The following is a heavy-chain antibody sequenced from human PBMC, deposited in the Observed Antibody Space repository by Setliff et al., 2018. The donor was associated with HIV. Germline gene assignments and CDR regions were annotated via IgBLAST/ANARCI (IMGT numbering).Heavy chain of an antibody. CDR1: GYSISSGYY. J-gene: IGHJ4*02. D-gene: IGHD2-2*01. V-gene: IGHV4-38-2*01. CDR2: INYSGST. CDR3: VTSSSWSSRLNF. Sequence: KTSETLSLTCAVSGYSISSGYYWGWIRLPPGKGLEWIGEINYSGSTNYTPSLKSRVTISVDTSKNQFSLKLTSVTAADTAVYYCVTSSSWSSRLNFWGPGMLVTVSS.